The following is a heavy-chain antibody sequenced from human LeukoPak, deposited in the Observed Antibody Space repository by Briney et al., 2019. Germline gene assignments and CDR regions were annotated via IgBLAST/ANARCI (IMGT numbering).Heavy chain of an antibody. CDR1: GFTFSSYA. J-gene: IGHJ4*02. Sequence: GGSLRLSCAASGFTFSSYAMHWVRQAPGKGLEWVAVISYDGSNKYYADSVKGRFTISRDNSKNTLYLQMNSLRAEDTAVYYCARERSSWSALGYWGQGTLVTVSS. D-gene: IGHD6-13*01. V-gene: IGHV3-30*04. CDR3: ARERSSWSALGY. CDR2: ISYDGSNK.